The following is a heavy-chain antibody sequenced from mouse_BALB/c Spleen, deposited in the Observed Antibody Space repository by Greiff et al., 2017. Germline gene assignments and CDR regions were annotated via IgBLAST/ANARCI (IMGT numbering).Heavy chain of an antibody. J-gene: IGHJ4*01. Sequence: VQLQESGAELMKPGASVKISCKATGYTFSSYWIEWVKQRPGHGLEWIGEILPGSGSTNYNEKFKGKATFTADTSSNTAYMQLSSLTSEDSAVYYCARGAARATYYYAMDYWGQGTSVTVSS. CDR2: ILPGSGST. CDR3: ARGAARATYYYAMDY. D-gene: IGHD3-1*01. V-gene: IGHV1-9*01. CDR1: GYTFSSYW.